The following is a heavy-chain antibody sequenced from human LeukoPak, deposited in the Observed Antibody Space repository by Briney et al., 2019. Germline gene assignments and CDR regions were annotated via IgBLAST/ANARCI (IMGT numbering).Heavy chain of an antibody. J-gene: IGHJ4*02. D-gene: IGHD3-10*01. CDR1: GGSISSYY. V-gene: IGHV4-59*08. CDR2: IHYSGST. CDR3: ARRWARGPGHLRGDIAY. Sequence: SETLSLTCTVSGGSISSYYWNWVRQPPGKGLEWIANIHYSGSTNYNPSLKSRVTISIDTSKNQFSLKLSSVTAADTGVYYCARRWARGPGHLRGDIAYWGQGALVTVSS.